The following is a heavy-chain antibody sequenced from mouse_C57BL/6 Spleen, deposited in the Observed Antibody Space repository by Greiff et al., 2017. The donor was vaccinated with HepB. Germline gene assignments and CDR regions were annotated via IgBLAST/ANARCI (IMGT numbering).Heavy chain of an antibody. CDR3: TRALLHWGLFDY. CDR2: ISSGGDYI. CDR1: GFTFSSYA. J-gene: IGHJ2*01. V-gene: IGHV5-9-1*02. Sequence: EVQLVESGEGLVKPGGSLKLSCAASGFTFSSYAMSWVRQTPEKRLEWVAYISSGGDYIYYADTVKGRFTISRDNARNTLYLQMSSLKSEDTAMYYCTRALLHWGLFDYWGQGTTLTVSS. D-gene: IGHD4-1*01.